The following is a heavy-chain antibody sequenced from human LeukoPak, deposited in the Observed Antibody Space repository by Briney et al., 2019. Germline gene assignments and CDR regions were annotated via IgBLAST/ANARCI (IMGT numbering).Heavy chain of an antibody. J-gene: IGHJ4*02. V-gene: IGHV4-34*01. CDR2: INHSGST. CDR3: ARDRGSTRPFDY. Sequence: SETLSLTCAVYGGSFSGYYWSWIRQPPGKGLEWIGEINHSGSTNYNPSLKNRVTISVDTSKSQFSLKLSSVTAADTAVYYCARDRGSTRPFDYWGQGTLVTVSS. CDR1: GGSFSGYY. D-gene: IGHD2-2*01.